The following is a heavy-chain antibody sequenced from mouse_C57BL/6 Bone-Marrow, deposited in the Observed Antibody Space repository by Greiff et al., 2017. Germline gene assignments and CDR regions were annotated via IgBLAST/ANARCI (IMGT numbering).Heavy chain of an antibody. Sequence: VKLQQPGAELVKPGASVKLSCKASGYTFTNYWMHWVKQRPGQGLEWIGMMHPNGGSPDYNEKFKGEATLSVDKSSRTAYMELSSLTSEDSAVYYCARSYDYDDYTMDYGGQGTSVTVSS. CDR3: ARSYDYDDYTMDY. CDR2: MHPNGGSP. V-gene: IGHV1-64*01. D-gene: IGHD2-4*01. CDR1: GYTFTNYW. J-gene: IGHJ4*01.